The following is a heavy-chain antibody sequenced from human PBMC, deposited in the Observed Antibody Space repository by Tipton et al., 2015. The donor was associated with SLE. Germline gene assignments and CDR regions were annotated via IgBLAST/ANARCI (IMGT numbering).Heavy chain of an antibody. D-gene: IGHD3-3*01. CDR2: IYYSGST. Sequence: LRLSCTVSGGSISSSSYYWGWIRQPPGKGLEWFGSIYYSGSTYYNPSLKSRVTISVDTSKNQFSLKLSSVTAADTAVYYCARVSRFLEMGYFDYWGQGTLVTVSS. CDR1: GGSISSSSYY. J-gene: IGHJ4*02. V-gene: IGHV4-39*07. CDR3: ARVSRFLEMGYFDY.